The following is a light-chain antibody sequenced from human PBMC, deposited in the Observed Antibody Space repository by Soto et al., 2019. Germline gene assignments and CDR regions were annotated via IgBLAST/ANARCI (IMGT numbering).Light chain of an antibody. CDR1: QSVSSY. V-gene: IGKV3-11*01. Sequence: FVLPQAPASLSLSSGERATLSCRASQSVSSYLAWYQQKPGQAPRLLIYDASNRATGIPARFSGSGSGTDFTLTISSLESEDFADCASRERSNWPLTIGGGTKVDIK. CDR2: DAS. J-gene: IGKJ4*01. CDR3: RERSNWPLT.